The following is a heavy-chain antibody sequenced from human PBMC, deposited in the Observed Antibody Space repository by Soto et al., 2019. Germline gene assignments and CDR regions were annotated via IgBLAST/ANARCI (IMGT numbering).Heavy chain of an antibody. CDR2: IIYSGDI. V-gene: IGHV4-39*01. Sequence: PSETLSLTCTVSGGSISSGDYYWSWIRQPPGKGLEWIGSIIYSGDIMYNPSLQSRLTLFVDTSKNQFSLKLSSVTAADTAVYYCARHPTVTEYYFDYWGQGTLVTVSS. CDR3: ARHPTVTEYYFDY. CDR1: GGSISSGDYY. J-gene: IGHJ4*02. D-gene: IGHD4-17*01.